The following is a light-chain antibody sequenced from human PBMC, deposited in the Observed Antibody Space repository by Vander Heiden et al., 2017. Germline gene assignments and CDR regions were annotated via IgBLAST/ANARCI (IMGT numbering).Light chain of an antibody. CDR3: RQHNSFPWT. V-gene: IGKV1-17*01. Sequence: IQMTQSPSSLSASVGDRVTIPCRASQGIRGDVGWYQQKPGKAPERLIFDASSSQSGVPSRFSGSDSGTEFSLTISSLQPEDSATYYCRQHNSFPWTFGQGTKVEIK. CDR1: QGIRGD. J-gene: IGKJ1*01. CDR2: DAS.